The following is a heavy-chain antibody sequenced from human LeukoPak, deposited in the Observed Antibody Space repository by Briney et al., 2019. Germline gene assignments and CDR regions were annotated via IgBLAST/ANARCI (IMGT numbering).Heavy chain of an antibody. D-gene: IGHD6-13*01. CDR2: IYPTGST. CDR1: GYSISSGYY. J-gene: IGHJ4*02. V-gene: IGHV4-38-2*02. CDR3: ARGIAAAGSFDY. Sequence: SETLSLTCTVSGYSISSGYYWGWIRQPPGKGLEWIGNIYPTGSTYYNPSLKSRVTISVDTSKNQFSLNLNSVTAADTAVYYCARGIAAAGSFDYWGQGTLVTVSS.